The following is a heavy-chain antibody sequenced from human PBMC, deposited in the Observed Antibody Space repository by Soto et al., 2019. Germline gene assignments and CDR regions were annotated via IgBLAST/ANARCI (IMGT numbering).Heavy chain of an antibody. D-gene: IGHD3-22*01. Sequence: GGSLRLSCAVSGFTFSSYGMHWVRQAPGKGLEWVAVISYDGSNKYYADSVKGRFTISRDNSKNTLYLQMNSLRAEDTAVYYCAKESYYYDSSGYYPPDYWGQGTLVTVS. V-gene: IGHV3-30*18. CDR2: ISYDGSNK. J-gene: IGHJ4*02. CDR1: GFTFSSYG. CDR3: AKESYYYDSSGYYPPDY.